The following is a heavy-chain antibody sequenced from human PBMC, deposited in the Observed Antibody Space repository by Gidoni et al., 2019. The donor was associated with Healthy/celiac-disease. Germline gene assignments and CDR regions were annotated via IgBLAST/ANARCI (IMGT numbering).Heavy chain of an antibody. CDR1: GGTFSSSA. Sequence: QVQLVQSGAEVKKPGSSVKVSCKASGGTFSSSAISWVRQAPGQGLEWMGRIIPILGIANYAQKFQGRVTITADKSTSTAYMELSSLRSEDTAVYYCASEDCSGGSCYSHYYGMDVWGQGTTVTVSS. J-gene: IGHJ6*02. CDR2: IIPILGIA. V-gene: IGHV1-69*04. D-gene: IGHD2-15*01. CDR3: ASEDCSGGSCYSHYYGMDV.